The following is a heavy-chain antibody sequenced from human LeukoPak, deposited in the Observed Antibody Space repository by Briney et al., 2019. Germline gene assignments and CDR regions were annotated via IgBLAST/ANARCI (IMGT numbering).Heavy chain of an antibody. D-gene: IGHD1-26*01. CDR2: MNPNSGKT. CDR1: GYAFTSYH. Sequence: GASVKVSCKTSGYAFTSYHINWVRQATGQGLEWMGWMNPNSGKTGYAQKFQGRVTMTRNTSISTAYMELSSLRSEDTAVYYCARGPYSGSALDAFDIWGQGTMVTVSS. CDR3: ARGPYSGSALDAFDI. J-gene: IGHJ3*02. V-gene: IGHV1-8*01.